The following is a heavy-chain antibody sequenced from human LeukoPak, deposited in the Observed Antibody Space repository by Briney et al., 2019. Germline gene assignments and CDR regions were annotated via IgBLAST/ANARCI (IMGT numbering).Heavy chain of an antibody. V-gene: IGHV3-23*01. J-gene: IGHJ4*02. D-gene: IGHD4-17*01. CDR2: ISGGGGST. CDR3: AKASYGDYAFDY. CDR1: GFTFSSYA. Sequence: GGSLRLSCAASGFTFSSYAMSWVRQAPGKGLEWVSAISGGGGSTYYADSVKGRLTISRDNSKKTLFLQINSLRAEDTAVYYCAKASYGDYAFDYWGQGTLVTVSS.